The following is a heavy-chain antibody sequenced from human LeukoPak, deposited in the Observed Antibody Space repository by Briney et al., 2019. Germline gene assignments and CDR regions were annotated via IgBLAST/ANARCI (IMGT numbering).Heavy chain of an antibody. J-gene: IGHJ4*02. V-gene: IGHV3-23*01. CDR3: AKVPLSAGGWYEY. Sequence: PGGSLRLSCAASGFTFSSYAMSWVRQAPGKGLEWVSAISGSGGSTYYADFVKGRFTISRDNSKNTLYLQMNSLRAEDTAFYYCAKVPLSAGGWYEYWGQGTLVTVSS. CDR2: ISGSGGST. D-gene: IGHD6-19*01. CDR1: GFTFSSYA.